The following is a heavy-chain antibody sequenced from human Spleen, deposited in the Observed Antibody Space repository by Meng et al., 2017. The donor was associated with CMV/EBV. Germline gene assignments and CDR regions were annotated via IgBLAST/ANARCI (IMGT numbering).Heavy chain of an antibody. J-gene: IGHJ4*02. Sequence: GESLKISCATSGFTFSNFEMNWVRQSPGKGLEWVAFISRSGGAIKYTDSVKGRFTISRDNAKNSLYLQMNSLRGEDTAVYYCAKGAGPSDSGRYWGQGTLVTVSS. V-gene: IGHV3-48*03. CDR1: GFTFSNFE. D-gene: IGHD4-17*01. CDR3: AKGAGPSDSGRY. CDR2: ISRSGGAI.